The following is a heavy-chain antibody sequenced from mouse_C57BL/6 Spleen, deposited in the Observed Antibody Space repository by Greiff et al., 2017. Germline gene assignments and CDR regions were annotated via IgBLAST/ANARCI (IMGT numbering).Heavy chain of an antibody. Sequence: EVQRVESGGGLVKPGGSLKLSCAASGFTFSSYAMSWVRQTPEKRLGWVATISDGGSYTYYPDNVKGRFTISRDNAKNNLYLQMSHLKSEDTAMYYCARGIRYFDVWGTGTTVTVSS. V-gene: IGHV5-4*01. CDR1: GFTFSSYA. J-gene: IGHJ1*03. CDR3: ARGIRYFDV. CDR2: ISDGGSYT.